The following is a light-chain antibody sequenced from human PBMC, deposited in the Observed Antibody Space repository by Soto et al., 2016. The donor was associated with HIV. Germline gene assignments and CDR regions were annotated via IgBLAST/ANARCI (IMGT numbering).Light chain of an antibody. V-gene: IGKV1-9*01. J-gene: IGKJ1*01. CDR2: PAS. Sequence: DIQLTQSPSFLSASVGDRVTITCRASQGISSYLAWFQQKPGKAPKPPDSIPASTLQSGVPSRFSGSGSGTEFTLTISSLQPEDFATYYCQQLNSYHTWTFGQGTKVE. CDR1: QGISSY. CDR3: QQLNSYHTWT.